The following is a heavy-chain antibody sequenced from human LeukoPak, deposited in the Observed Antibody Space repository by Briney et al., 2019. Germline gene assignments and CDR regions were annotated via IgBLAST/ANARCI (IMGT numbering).Heavy chain of an antibody. J-gene: IGHJ4*02. Sequence: PGGSLRLSCAASGFTFSSYDIHWVRQAPGKGLEWVSTISGSGGLTYYADSVKGRVTISRDNSKNTLFLQVKSLRAEATAIYYCAKGIHGSLLRSLEFDYCGQGALVTVSS. CDR3: AKGIHGSLLRSLEFDY. CDR1: GFTFSSYD. V-gene: IGHV3-23*01. CDR2: ISGSGGLT. D-gene: IGHD3-3*01.